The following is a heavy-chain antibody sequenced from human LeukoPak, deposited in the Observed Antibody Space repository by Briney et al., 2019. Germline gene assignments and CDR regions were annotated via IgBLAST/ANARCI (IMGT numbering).Heavy chain of an antibody. J-gene: IGHJ6*03. Sequence: GGSLRLSCAASGFTFSSYAMSWVRRAPGKGLEWVSGVSGSGGSTSYADSVKGRFTISRDNSKNTLYVQMNSLRAEDTAVYYCAKGGNYYYYYYMDVWGKGTTVTVSS. D-gene: IGHD6-13*01. CDR1: GFTFSSYA. CDR3: AKGGNYYYYYYMDV. CDR2: VSGSGGST. V-gene: IGHV3-23*01.